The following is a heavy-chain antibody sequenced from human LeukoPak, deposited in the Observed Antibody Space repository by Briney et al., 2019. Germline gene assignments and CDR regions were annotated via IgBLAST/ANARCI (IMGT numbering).Heavy chain of an antibody. CDR1: GYTFTSYG. J-gene: IGHJ6*03. CDR3: AREDKSYSSSWLYYYYYMDV. CDR2: ISAYNGNT. V-gene: IGHV1-18*01. Sequence: ASVKVSCKASGYTFTSYGISWVRQAPGQGLEWMGWISAYNGNTNYAQKLQGRVTMTTDTSTSTAYMELRSLRSDDTAVYYCAREDKSYSSSWLYYYYYMDVWGKETTVTVSS. D-gene: IGHD6-13*01.